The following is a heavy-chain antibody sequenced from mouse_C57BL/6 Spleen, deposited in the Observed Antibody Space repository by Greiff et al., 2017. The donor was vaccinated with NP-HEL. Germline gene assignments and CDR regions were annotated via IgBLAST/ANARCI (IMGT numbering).Heavy chain of an antibody. Sequence: VQLQQPGAELVKPGASVKLSCKASGYTFTSYWMHWVKQRPGQGLEWIGMIHPNSGSTNYNEKFKSKATLTVDKSSSTAYMQLSSLTSEDSAVYYCARVDYYGTFDYWGQGTTLTVSS. J-gene: IGHJ2*01. V-gene: IGHV1-64*01. CDR1: GYTFTSYW. CDR2: IHPNSGST. CDR3: ARVDYYGTFDY. D-gene: IGHD1-1*01.